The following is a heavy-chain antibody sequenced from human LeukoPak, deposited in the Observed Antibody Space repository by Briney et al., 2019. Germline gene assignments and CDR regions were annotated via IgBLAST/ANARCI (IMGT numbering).Heavy chain of an antibody. CDR3: ARTQLVGALYWFDP. J-gene: IGHJ5*02. CDR1: GYSISSGSY. CDR2: IYHSGIT. D-gene: IGHD1-26*01. Sequence: SETLSLTCTVSGYSISSGSYWGWIRQPPGKGLQWIGNIYHSGITYYNPSLESRVTISVDTSKNQFSLKLSSVTAADTAVYYCARTQLVGALYWFDPWGQGTLVTVSS. V-gene: IGHV4-38-2*02.